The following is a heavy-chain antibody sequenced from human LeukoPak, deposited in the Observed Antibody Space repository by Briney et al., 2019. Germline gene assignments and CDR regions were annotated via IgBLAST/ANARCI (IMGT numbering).Heavy chain of an antibody. Sequence: SVKVSCKASGGTFSSYAISWVRQAPGQGLEWMGGIIPIFGTANYAQKFQGRVTITTDESTSTAYMELSSLRSEDTAVYYCARGKNILNYYYYYMDVWGKGTTVTVSS. V-gene: IGHV1-69*05. CDR3: ARGKNILNYYYYYMDV. D-gene: IGHD2/OR15-2a*01. J-gene: IGHJ6*03. CDR2: IIPIFGTA. CDR1: GGTFSSYA.